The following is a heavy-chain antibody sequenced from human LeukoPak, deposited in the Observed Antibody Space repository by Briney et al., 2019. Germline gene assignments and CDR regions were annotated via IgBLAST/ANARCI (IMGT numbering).Heavy chain of an antibody. Sequence: ASVKVSSKVSGYTLTELSMHWVRQAPGKGLEWMGGFDPEDGETIYAQKFQGRVTMTEDTSTDTAYMELSSLRSEDTAVYYCATGWELTPLFDYWGQGTLVTVSS. J-gene: IGHJ4*02. V-gene: IGHV1-24*01. CDR3: ATGWELTPLFDY. D-gene: IGHD1-26*01. CDR1: GYTLTELS. CDR2: FDPEDGET.